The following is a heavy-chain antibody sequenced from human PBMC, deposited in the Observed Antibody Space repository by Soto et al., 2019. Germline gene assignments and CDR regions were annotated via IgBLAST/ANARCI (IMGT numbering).Heavy chain of an antibody. CDR3: ARDFSGPMDY. Sequence: ASVKVSCKASGYTFTNYYMHLVRQAPGQGLEWMGIIYPSGGSTRNAQKFQGRVTMTRDTSTSTVYMELSSLRSEDTAVYYCARDFSGPMDYWGRGTLVTVSS. CDR2: IYPSGGST. CDR1: GYTFTNYY. D-gene: IGHD3-10*01. J-gene: IGHJ4*02. V-gene: IGHV1-46*01.